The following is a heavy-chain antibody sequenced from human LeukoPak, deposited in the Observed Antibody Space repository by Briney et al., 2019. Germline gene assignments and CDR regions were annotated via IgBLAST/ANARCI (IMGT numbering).Heavy chain of an antibody. CDR2: IYTDGST. D-gene: IGHD3-10*01. CDR3: ATGHYRDTPG. V-gene: IGHV3-66*01. J-gene: IGHJ4*02. Sequence: GGSLRLSWAASGFSVTITYMNWVRPVPEEGPEWVSVIYTDGSTYYADSVKGRFTISRDNSKNTLYLEMNSLRAEDTALYYCATGHYRDTPGWGQGALVTVSS. CDR1: GFSVTITY.